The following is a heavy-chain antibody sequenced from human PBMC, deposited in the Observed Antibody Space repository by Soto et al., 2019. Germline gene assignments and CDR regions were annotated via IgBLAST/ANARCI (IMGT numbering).Heavy chain of an antibody. CDR3: ARAANYGVYALRDIDPHLFCGQPTIGM. J-gene: IGHJ6*01. CDR1: GYTFTFYG. Sequence: QVQLVQSGAEVKKPGASVKVSCKASGYTFTFYGITWVRQAPGQGLEWMGWISASKGNTNYAQKFQGRFTMTTETLTGTFYMLLMRLKSDDIPGYYCARAANYGVYALRDIDPHLFCGQPTIGM. V-gene: IGHV1-18*03. D-gene: IGHD4-17*01. CDR2: ISASKGNT.